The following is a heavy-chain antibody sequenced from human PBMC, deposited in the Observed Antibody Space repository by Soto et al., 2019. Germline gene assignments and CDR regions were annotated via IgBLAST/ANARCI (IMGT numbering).Heavy chain of an antibody. Sequence: QVQLVQSGAEVKKPGASVKVSCKTSGYIFTAYSMHWVRQAPGQGLEWMGVVNPSGGSAHYAQSFEGRVTRTRDTSTSTFYMERSSLRSADTYVYYCAREENCRGGTCYSEYFHHWGQGTLVTDSS. V-gene: IGHV1-46*01. J-gene: IGHJ1*01. CDR3: AREENCRGGTCYSEYFHH. D-gene: IGHD2-15*01. CDR1: GYIFTAYS. CDR2: VNPSGGSA.